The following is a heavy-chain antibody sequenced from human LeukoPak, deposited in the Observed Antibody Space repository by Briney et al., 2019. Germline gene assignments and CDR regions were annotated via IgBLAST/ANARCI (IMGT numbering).Heavy chain of an antibody. D-gene: IGHD6-19*01. CDR3: ARDPLYSSGWYYFGPRGYNWFDP. Sequence: SVKVSCKASGGTFSSYTISWVRQAPGQGLEWMGGIIPIFGRANYAQKFQGRVTITADESTSTAYMELSSLRSEDTAVYYCARDPLYSSGWYYFGPRGYNWFDPWGQGTLVTVSS. CDR2: IIPIFGRA. J-gene: IGHJ5*02. V-gene: IGHV1-69*13. CDR1: GGTFSSYT.